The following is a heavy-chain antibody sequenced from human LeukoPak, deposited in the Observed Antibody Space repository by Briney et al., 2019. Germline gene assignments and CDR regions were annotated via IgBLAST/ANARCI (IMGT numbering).Heavy chain of an antibody. CDR2: INHSGST. D-gene: IGHD6-13*01. Sequence: SETLSLTCAVYGGSFSGYYWSWIRQPPEMGLEWIGEINHSGSTNYNPSLKSRVSMSVDTSKNQFSLKLSSVAAADTAIYYYATIAAAGTVGWGQGTLVTVSS. J-gene: IGHJ4*02. V-gene: IGHV4-34*01. CDR1: GGSFSGYY. CDR3: ATIAAAGTVG.